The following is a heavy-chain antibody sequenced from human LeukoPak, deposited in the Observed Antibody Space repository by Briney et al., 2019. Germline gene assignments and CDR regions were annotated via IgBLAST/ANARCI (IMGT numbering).Heavy chain of an antibody. J-gene: IGHJ4*02. CDR2: ISYDGSNK. CDR3: ARSTLIIPFDY. CDR1: GFTFSSYA. V-gene: IGHV3-30-3*01. D-gene: IGHD2-21*01. Sequence: QTGGSLRLSCAASGFTFSSYAMHWVRQAPGKGLEWVAVISYDGSNKYYADSVKGRFTISRDNSKNTLYLQMNSLRAEDTAVYYCARSTLIIPFDYWGQGTPVTVSS.